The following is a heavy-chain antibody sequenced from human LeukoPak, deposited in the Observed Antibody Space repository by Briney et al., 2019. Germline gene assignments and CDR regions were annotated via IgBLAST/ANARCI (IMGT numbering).Heavy chain of an antibody. D-gene: IGHD3-16*01. CDR2: INERATII. J-gene: IGHJ4*02. Sequence: TGGSLRLSCAASGFTFSNYWMHWVRQAPGKGLEWVSRINERATIISYVDSVKGRFTISRENARNTLYLQMNSLTAEDTAVYYCVRDLILVWTPGDDFDHWGQGTLVTVSS. CDR1: GFTFSNYW. V-gene: IGHV3-74*01. CDR3: VRDLILVWTPGDDFDH.